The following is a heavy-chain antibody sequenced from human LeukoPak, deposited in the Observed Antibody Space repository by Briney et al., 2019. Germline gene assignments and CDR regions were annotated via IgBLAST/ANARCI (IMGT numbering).Heavy chain of an antibody. V-gene: IGHV3-7*01. CDR3: ARDWFGELLYPTFDY. CDR2: IKQDGSEK. J-gene: IGHJ4*02. CDR1: GFTFSSYW. Sequence: TGGSLRLSCAASGFTFSSYWMSWVRQAPGKGLEWVANIKQDGSEKYYVDSVKGRFTISRDNAKNSLYLQMNSLRAEDTAVYYCARDWFGELLYPTFDYWGRGTLVTVSS. D-gene: IGHD3-10*01.